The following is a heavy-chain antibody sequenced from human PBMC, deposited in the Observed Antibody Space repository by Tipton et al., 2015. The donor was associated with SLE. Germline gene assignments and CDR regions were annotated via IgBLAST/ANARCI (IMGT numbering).Heavy chain of an antibody. V-gene: IGHV4-34*01. Sequence: TLSLTCAVYGGSFSGYYWSWIRQSPGKGLEWIGEINHSGSTNYNPSLKSRVTISVDTSKNQFSLKLSSVTAADTAVYYCARGNDFWSGYLYYFDYWGQGTLVTVSS. D-gene: IGHD3-3*01. CDR1: GGSFSGYY. CDR3: ARGNDFWSGYLYYFDY. J-gene: IGHJ4*02. CDR2: INHSGST.